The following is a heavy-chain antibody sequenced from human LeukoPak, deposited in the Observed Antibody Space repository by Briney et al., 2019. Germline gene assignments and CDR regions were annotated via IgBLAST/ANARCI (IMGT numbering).Heavy chain of an antibody. CDR2: IHPNSGGT. CDR3: AKVPYCTGGSCLYYFDY. CDR1: GYTFTGYY. Sequence: GASVKVSCKASGYTFTGYYMHWVRQAPGQGLEWMGRIHPNSGGTNYAQKFQGRVTMTRDTSISTAYMELSSLRSDDTALYCCAKVPYCTGGSCLYYFDYWAREPWSPSPQ. D-gene: IGHD2-15*01. J-gene: IGHJ4*02. V-gene: IGHV1-2*06.